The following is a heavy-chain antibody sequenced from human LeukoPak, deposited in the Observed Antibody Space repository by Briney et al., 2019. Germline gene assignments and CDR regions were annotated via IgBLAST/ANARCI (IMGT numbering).Heavy chain of an antibody. Sequence: GGSLRLSCAASGFTFDDYGMSWVRQAPGKWLEWVSGINWNGGSTGYADSVKGRFTISRDNAKNSLYLQMNSLRAEDTAFFHAANGIRYFDWFLFDYWGQGTLVTVSS. CDR3: ANGIRYFDWFLFDY. CDR2: INWNGGST. CDR1: GFTFDDYG. D-gene: IGHD3-9*01. J-gene: IGHJ4*02. V-gene: IGHV3-20*01.